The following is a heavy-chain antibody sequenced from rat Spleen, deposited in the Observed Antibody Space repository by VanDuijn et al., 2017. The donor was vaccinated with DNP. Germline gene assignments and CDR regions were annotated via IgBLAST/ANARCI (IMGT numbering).Heavy chain of an antibody. D-gene: IGHD1-1*01. V-gene: IGHV5-29*01. Sequence: EVQLVESGGGLVQPGRSLKLSCAASGFTFSNYGMAWVRQAPTKGLEWVATISYDGSSTYYRDSVKGRFTISRDNAKSTLYLQMDSLRSEDTATYYCASFPYYSGDVEYWGQGVMVTVSS. CDR3: ASFPYYSGDVEY. J-gene: IGHJ2*01. CDR2: ISYDGSST. CDR1: GFTFSNYG.